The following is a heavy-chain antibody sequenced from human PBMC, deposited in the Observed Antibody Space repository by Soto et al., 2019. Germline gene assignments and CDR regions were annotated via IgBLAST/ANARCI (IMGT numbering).Heavy chain of an antibody. J-gene: IGHJ4*02. CDR1: GFTFSSYA. CDR2: ISGSGGST. V-gene: IGHV3-23*01. Sequence: PGGSLRLSCAASGFTFSSYAMSWVRQAPGKGLEWVSAISGSGGSTYYADSVKGRFTISRDNSKNTLYLQMNSLTAEDTAVYFCAKRRGAGGHFGYWGQGALVTVSS. D-gene: IGHD2-15*01. CDR3: AKRRGAGGHFGY.